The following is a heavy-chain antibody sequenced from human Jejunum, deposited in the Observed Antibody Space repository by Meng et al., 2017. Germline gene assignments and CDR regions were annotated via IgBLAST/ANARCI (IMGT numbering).Heavy chain of an antibody. D-gene: IGHD3-10*01. V-gene: IGHV4-59*02. J-gene: IGHJ4*02. CDR3: ASGEGSYYYRY. Sequence: SETLSLTCTVSGDSVTTYYWSWFRQLPGKGLEWVGYMYYSRSIDYNPSLKSRVTISLDTSKNQFSLKMRSVSAADTAIYYCASGEGSYYYRYWGQGTLVTVSS. CDR1: GDSVTTYY. CDR2: MYYSRSI.